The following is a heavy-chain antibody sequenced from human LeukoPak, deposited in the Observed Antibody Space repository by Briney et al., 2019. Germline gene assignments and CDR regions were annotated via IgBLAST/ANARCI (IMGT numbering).Heavy chain of an antibody. CDR2: IYYSGST. CDR3: ARGYYYGSGDAFDI. CDR1: GGSISSSSYY. Sequence: SETLSLTCTVSGGSISSSSYYWGWIRQPPGKGLEWIGYIYYSGSTYYNPSLKSRVTISVDTSKNQFSLKLSSVTAADTAVYYCARGYYYGSGDAFDIWGQGTMVTVSS. J-gene: IGHJ3*02. V-gene: IGHV4-39*07. D-gene: IGHD3-10*01.